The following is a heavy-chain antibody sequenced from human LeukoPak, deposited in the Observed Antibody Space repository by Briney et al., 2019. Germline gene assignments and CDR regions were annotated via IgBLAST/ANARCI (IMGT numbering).Heavy chain of an antibody. CDR2: INPSGGRT. J-gene: IGHJ4*02. CDR3: ATDRYYGSGSYPVYDY. D-gene: IGHD3-10*01. CDR1: GYTFTSYY. Sequence: VASVKVSCKASGYTFTSYYMHWVRQAPGQGLEWMGIINPSGGRTNYAQKLQGRVTMTRDTSTSTVYMELSSLRSEDTAVYYCATDRYYGSGSYPVYDYWGQGTLVTVSS. V-gene: IGHV1-46*04.